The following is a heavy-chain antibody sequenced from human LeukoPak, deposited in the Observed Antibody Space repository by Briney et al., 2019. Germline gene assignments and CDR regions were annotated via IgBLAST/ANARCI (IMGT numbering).Heavy chain of an antibody. J-gene: IGHJ5*02. CDR1: GFTFSSYN. CDR3: ARGFRYRDTQWLVGNWFDP. CDR2: ISSSSSYI. V-gene: IGHV3-21*04. D-gene: IGHD6-19*01. Sequence: GGSLRLSCAASGFTFSSYNMNWVRQAPGKGLEWVSSISSSSSYIYYADSVKGRFTISRDNAKNSLYLQMNSLRAEDTAVYYCARGFRYRDTQWLVGNWFDPWGQGTLVTVSS.